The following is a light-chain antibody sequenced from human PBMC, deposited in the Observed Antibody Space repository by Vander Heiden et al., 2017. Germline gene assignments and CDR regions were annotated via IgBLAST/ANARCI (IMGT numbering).Light chain of an antibody. J-gene: IGLJ2*01. V-gene: IGLV1-44*01. CDR2: SNN. Sequence: QSVLPQPPSASGTPGQRVHISCSGSSSNIGSNTVNWYQPLPGTAPKLLIYSNNQRPSGVPDRFSGSKSGTSASLAISGLQAEDEADYYCAAWDDSRNGVVFGGGTKLTVL. CDR3: AAWDDSRNGVV. CDR1: SSNIGSNT.